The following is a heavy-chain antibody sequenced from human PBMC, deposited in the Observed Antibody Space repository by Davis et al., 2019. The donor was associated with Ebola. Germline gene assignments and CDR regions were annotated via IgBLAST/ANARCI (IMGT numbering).Heavy chain of an antibody. CDR2: INHSGTT. V-gene: IGHV4-34*01. CDR3: ARLGELGIDY. J-gene: IGHJ4*02. Sequence: PSETLSLTCAVYGGSFSGYYWIWIRQPPGKGLEWIGEINHSGTTNYNPSLKSRVTISVDTSKNQFSLKLSSVTAADTAVYYCARLGELGIDYWGQGTLVTVSS. CDR1: GGSFSGYY. D-gene: IGHD3-16*01.